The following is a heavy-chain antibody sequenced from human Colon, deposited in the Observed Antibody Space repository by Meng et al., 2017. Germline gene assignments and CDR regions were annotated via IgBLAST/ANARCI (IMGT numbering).Heavy chain of an antibody. CDR2: IYHIGST. CDR3: ARENDSGNSYDH. V-gene: IGHV4-4*02. D-gene: IGHD3-10*01. CDR1: GTSISRSNW. J-gene: IGHJ4*02. Sequence: QVQLQESGPGLVKPSGTLSLTCAVSGTSISRSNWWTWVRQAPGKGLEWIGEIYHIGSTNYNPSLKSRVTILVDESKNEFSLKLTSVTAADTAVYYCARENDSGNSYDHWGREPWSPSPQ.